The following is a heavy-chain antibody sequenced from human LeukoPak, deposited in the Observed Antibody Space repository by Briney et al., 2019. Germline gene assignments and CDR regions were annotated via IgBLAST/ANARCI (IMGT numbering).Heavy chain of an antibody. CDR2: INHSGST. CDR3: ARVPIPYYYDSSGYYPGDFQH. V-gene: IGHV4-34*01. D-gene: IGHD3-22*01. Sequence: PSETLSLTCAVYGGSFSGYYWSWIRQPPGKGLEWIGEINHSGSTNYNPSLKSRVTISVDTSKNQFSLKLSSVTAADTAVYYCARVPIPYYYDSSGYYPGDFQHWGQGTLVTVSS. J-gene: IGHJ1*01. CDR1: GGSFSGYY.